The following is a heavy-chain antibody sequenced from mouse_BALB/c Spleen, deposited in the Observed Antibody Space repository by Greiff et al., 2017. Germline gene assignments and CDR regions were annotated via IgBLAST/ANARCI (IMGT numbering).Heavy chain of an antibody. CDR3: AREGIYGNYVWFAY. J-gene: IGHJ3*01. CDR1: GFTFSSYA. Sequence: EVQRVESGGGLVKPGGSLKLSCAASGFTFSSYAMSWVRQSPEKRLEWVAEISSGGSYTYYPDTVTGRFTISRDNAKNTLYLEMSSLRSEDTAMYYCAREGIYGNYVWFAYWGQGTLVTVSA. D-gene: IGHD2-1*01. CDR2: ISSGGSYT. V-gene: IGHV5-9-4*01.